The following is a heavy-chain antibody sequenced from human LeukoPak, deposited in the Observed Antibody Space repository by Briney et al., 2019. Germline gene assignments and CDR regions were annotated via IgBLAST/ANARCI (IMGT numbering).Heavy chain of an antibody. CDR2: FYYSGSD. J-gene: IGHJ4*02. CDR3: VRGYCSGATCYHFDY. Sequence: PSETLSLTCTVSGASITSYYWNWIRQPPGKGLEWIGYFYYSGSDSYNPSLKSRITISVDTSKNQFSLKLSSVTAADTAVYYCVRGYCSGATCYHFDYWGQGTLVTVSS. D-gene: IGHD2-15*01. CDR1: GASITSYY. V-gene: IGHV4-59*01.